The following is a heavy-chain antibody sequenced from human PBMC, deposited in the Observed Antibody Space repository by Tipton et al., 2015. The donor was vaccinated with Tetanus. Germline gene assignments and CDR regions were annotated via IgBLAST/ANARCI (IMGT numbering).Heavy chain of an antibody. D-gene: IGHD4-17*01. J-gene: IGHJ4*02. CDR3: ARDQNGDFVY. CDR2: IIPMFGTE. CDR1: GGTSNSYT. Sequence: QSGPEVKRPGSSVKVSCKASGGTSNSYTITWVRQAPGQGLEWMGGIIPMFGTETYSQDLQGRVSITADESTGTAYMELTNLKSEDTAVYYCARDQNGDFVYWGQGTLVTVSS. V-gene: IGHV1-69*01.